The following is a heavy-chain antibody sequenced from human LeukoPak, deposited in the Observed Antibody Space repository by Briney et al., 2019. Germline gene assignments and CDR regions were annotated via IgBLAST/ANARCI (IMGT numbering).Heavy chain of an antibody. D-gene: IGHD4-17*01. V-gene: IGHV3-23*01. Sequence: GRSLRLSCAASGFTFSSYAMSWVRQAPGKGLEWVSAIGVSGDFTYYAEYVKGRFTISRDNSKKSLYLQMNSLRAEDTAVYYCAKGGADYVEYDYWGQGTLVTVSS. CDR3: AKGGADYVEYDY. CDR1: GFTFSSYA. CDR2: IGVSGDFT. J-gene: IGHJ4*02.